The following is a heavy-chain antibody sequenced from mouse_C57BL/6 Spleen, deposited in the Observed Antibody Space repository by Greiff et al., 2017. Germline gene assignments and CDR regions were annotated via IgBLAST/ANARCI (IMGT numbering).Heavy chain of an antibody. CDR3: ARKNDGYYEGFAY. CDR2: IDPSDSYT. V-gene: IGHV1-59*01. CDR1: GYTFTSYW. D-gene: IGHD2-3*01. Sequence: HVPLHHPGAELVRPGTSVKLSCKASGYTFTSYWMHWVKQRPGQGLEWIGVIDPSDSYTNYNQKFKGKATLTVDTSSSTAYMQLSSLTSEDSAVYYCARKNDGYYEGFAYWGQGTLVTVSA. J-gene: IGHJ3*01.